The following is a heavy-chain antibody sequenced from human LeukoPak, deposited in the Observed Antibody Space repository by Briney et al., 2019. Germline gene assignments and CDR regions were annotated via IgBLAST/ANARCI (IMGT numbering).Heavy chain of an antibody. D-gene: IGHD2-2*02. CDR2: ISAYNGNT. J-gene: IGHJ4*02. V-gene: IGHV1-18*01. CDR1: GYTFTSYG. CDR3: ARVSPNRLGYCSSTSCYTGLARWDY. Sequence: ASVKVSCQASGYTFTSYGISWVRQAPGQGLEWMGWISAYNGNTNYAQKLQGRVTMTTDTSTSTAYMELRSLRSDDTAVYYCARVSPNRLGYCSSTSCYTGLARWDYWGQGTLVTVSS.